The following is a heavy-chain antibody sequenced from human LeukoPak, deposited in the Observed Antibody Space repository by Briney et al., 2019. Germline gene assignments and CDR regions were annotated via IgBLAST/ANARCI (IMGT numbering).Heavy chain of an antibody. CDR3: ALRMATIAFRYYYYYMDV. J-gene: IGHJ6*03. CDR2: INPNSGGT. V-gene: IGHV1-2*02. Sequence: ASVKVSCKASGYTFTGYCMHWVRQAPGQGLEWMGWINPNSGGTNYAQKFQGRVTMTRDTSISTAYMELSRPRSDDTAVYYCALRMATIAFRYYYYYMDVWGKGTTVTVSS. CDR1: GYTFTGYC. D-gene: IGHD5-24*01.